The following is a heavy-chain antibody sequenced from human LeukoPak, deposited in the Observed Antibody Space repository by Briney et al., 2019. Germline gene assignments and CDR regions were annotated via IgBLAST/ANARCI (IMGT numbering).Heavy chain of an antibody. CDR2: IKSKTDGGTT. V-gene: IGHV3-15*01. D-gene: IGHD6-19*01. J-gene: IGHJ5*02. Sequence: GGSLRLSCAASGFTFSNAWMSWVRQAPGKGLEWVGRIKSKTDGGTTDYAAPVKGRFTISRDDSKNTLYLQMNSLKTGDTAVYYCTTVALYSSGWGDWFDPWGQGTLVTVSS. CDR1: GFTFSNAW. CDR3: TTVALYSSGWGDWFDP.